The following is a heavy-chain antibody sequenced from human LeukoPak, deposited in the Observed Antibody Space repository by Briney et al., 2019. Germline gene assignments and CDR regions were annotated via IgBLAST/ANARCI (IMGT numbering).Heavy chain of an antibody. Sequence: GGSLRLSCAASGFTFSSYAMSWVRQAPGKGLEWVSGINWNGDSTGYADSVKGRFAISRDNAKNSLYLQMNSLRAEDTALYYCARESDSSGSLGIWGQGTMVTVSS. D-gene: IGHD3-22*01. J-gene: IGHJ3*02. CDR1: GFTFSSYA. CDR3: ARESDSSGSLGI. CDR2: INWNGDST. V-gene: IGHV3-20*04.